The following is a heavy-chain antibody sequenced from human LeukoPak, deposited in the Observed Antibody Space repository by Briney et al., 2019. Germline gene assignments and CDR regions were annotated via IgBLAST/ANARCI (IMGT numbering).Heavy chain of an antibody. CDR1: GGSISSSSYY. Sequence: SETLSLTCTVSGGSISSSSYYWGWIRQPPGKGLEWIGSIYYSGSTYYNPSLKSRVTISVDTSKNQFSLKLSSVTAADTAVYYCARDSSSRSSDPWGQGTLVTVSS. V-gene: IGHV4-39*07. J-gene: IGHJ5*02. CDR3: ARDSSSRSSDP. CDR2: IYYSGST. D-gene: IGHD6-13*01.